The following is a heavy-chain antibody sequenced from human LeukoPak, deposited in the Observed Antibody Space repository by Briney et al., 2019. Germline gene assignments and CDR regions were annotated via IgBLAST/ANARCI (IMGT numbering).Heavy chain of an antibody. D-gene: IGHD5-18*01. J-gene: IGHJ4*02. CDR2: INHSGST. Sequence: PSETLSLTCAVYGGSFSGYYWSWIRQPPGKGLEWIGEINHSGSTNYNPSLKSRVTISVDTSKNQFSLKLSSVTAADTAVYYCARVGLGDTAMVHIDYWGQGTLVTVSS. CDR3: ARVGLGDTAMVHIDY. CDR1: GGSFSGYY. V-gene: IGHV4-34*01.